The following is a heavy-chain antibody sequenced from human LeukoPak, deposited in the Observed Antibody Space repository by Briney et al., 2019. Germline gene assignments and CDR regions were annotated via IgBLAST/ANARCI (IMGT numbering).Heavy chain of an antibody. Sequence: GGSLRLSCAASGFTFSTYEMNWVRQAPGKGLEWVSYISSTGSTIYYADSVKGRFTISRDNAKNSLNLEMNSLRGEDTAVYYCVRGPGYSYGAYYCYGMDVWGQGTTVTVSS. V-gene: IGHV3-48*03. CDR2: ISSTGSTI. CDR3: VRGPGYSYGAYYCYGMDV. CDR1: GFTFSTYE. J-gene: IGHJ6*02. D-gene: IGHD5-18*01.